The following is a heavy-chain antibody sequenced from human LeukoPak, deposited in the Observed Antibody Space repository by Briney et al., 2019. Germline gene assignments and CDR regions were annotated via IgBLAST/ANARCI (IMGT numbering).Heavy chain of an antibody. J-gene: IGHJ1*01. D-gene: IGHD5-24*01. CDR1: GFTFDDFA. Sequence: GGSLRLSCAASGFTFDDFAMHWVRQAPGKGLEWVSLISAFDDITYYADSVRGRFTISRDNSKKTLYLQMNSLRVEDTAVYYCARGDGYNDAEYLQHWGQGTLVTVS. V-gene: IGHV3-43*02. CDR2: ISAFDDIT. CDR3: ARGDGYNDAEYLQH.